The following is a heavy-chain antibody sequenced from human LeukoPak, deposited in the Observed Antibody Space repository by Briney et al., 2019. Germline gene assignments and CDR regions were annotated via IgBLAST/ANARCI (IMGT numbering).Heavy chain of an antibody. V-gene: IGHV3-15*01. J-gene: IGHJ6*03. D-gene: IGHD3-10*01. CDR2: IKSKTDGGST. CDR3: TTDRGDYGSGSYEIYYYYMDV. Sequence: GGSLRPSCAASGFTFSNAWMSWVRQAPGKGLEWVGRIKSKTDGGSTDYAARVKGRFTISRDDSKNTLYLQMNSLKTEDTAVYHCTTDRGDYGSGSYEIYYYYMDVWGKGTTVTVSS. CDR1: GFTFSNAW.